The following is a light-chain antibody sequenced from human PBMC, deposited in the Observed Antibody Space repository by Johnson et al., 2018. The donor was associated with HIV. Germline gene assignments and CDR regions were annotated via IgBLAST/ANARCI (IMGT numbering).Light chain of an antibody. CDR1: SSNIGNNY. CDR3: GTWDSSLSAEV. Sequence: QFVLTQPPSMSAAPGQRVTISCSGSSSNIGNNYVSWYQQVPGAAPKLLIYDNNRRPSGIPDRFSGSKSGTSATLGITGLQTGDEADYYCGTWDSSLSAEVFGTGTKVTVL. J-gene: IGLJ1*01. CDR2: DNN. V-gene: IGLV1-51*01.